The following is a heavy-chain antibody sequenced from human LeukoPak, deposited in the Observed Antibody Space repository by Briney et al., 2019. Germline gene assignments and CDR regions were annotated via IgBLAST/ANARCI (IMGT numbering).Heavy chain of an antibody. CDR3: ASRIRAAAVLCRDY. Sequence: SETRFITCAVYGGSFSGYYWSWMRQPQGKGLEGIGEINHSGGTNYNRSRNSRDNISVGTSKDQFSLKLGSVTAADTAVDYCASRIRAAAVLCRDYWGQGTLVTVSS. CDR1: GGSFSGYY. V-gene: IGHV4-34*01. CDR2: INHSGGT. J-gene: IGHJ4*02. D-gene: IGHD6-13*01.